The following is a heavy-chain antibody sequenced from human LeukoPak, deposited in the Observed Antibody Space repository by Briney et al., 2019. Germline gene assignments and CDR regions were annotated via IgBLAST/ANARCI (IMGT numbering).Heavy chain of an antibody. Sequence: GGSLRLSCAASGFTVSSNYMSWVRQAPGKGLEWVSAIYSDGNTYYADSVKGRFTISRDNSKNALYLQMNSLRAEDTAVYYCARFPYSSSINYWGQGTLVTVSS. CDR1: GFTVSSNY. D-gene: IGHD6-6*01. CDR3: ARFPYSSSINY. V-gene: IGHV3-66*01. CDR2: IYSDGNT. J-gene: IGHJ4*02.